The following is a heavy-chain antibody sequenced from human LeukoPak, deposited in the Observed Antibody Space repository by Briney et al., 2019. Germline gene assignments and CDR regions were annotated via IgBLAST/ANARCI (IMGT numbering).Heavy chain of an antibody. J-gene: IGHJ4*02. V-gene: IGHV4-61*02. CDR1: GGSISSGRYY. Sequence: SETLSPTCTVSGGSISSGRYYWSWIRQPAGKGLEWIGRIYTSGNTNYNPSLKSRVTISVDTSKNQFSLKLSSVTAADTAVYYCARETLAGRPSLSEYYFDYWGQGTLVTVSS. CDR3: ARETLAGRPSLSEYYFDY. D-gene: IGHD6-6*01. CDR2: IYTSGNT.